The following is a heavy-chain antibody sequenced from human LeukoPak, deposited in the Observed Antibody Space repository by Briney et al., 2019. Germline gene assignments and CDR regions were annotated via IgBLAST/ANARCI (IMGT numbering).Heavy chain of an antibody. CDR1: GDSISSDY. CDR3: ARVLPLLWFGELSPTGGMDV. D-gene: IGHD3-10*01. Sequence: PSETLSLTCAVSGDSISSDYWSWIRQPPGKGLEWIGYIYYSGSTNYNPSLKSRVTISVDTSKNQFSLKLSSVTAADTAVYYCARVLPLLWFGELSPTGGMDVWGKGTTVTVSS. V-gene: IGHV4-59*08. CDR2: IYYSGST. J-gene: IGHJ6*03.